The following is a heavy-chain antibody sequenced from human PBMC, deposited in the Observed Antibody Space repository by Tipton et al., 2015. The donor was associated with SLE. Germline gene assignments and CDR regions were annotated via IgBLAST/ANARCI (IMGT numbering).Heavy chain of an antibody. CDR2: INHSGST. V-gene: IGHV4-34*01. CDR3: ARTQYTFGGVIAPFDY. CDR1: GGSFSGYY. Sequence: TLSLTCAVYGGSFSGYYWSWIRQPPGKGLEWIGEINHSGSTNYNPSLKSQVTISVDTSKNQFSLKLSPVTAADTAVYYCARTQYTFGGVIAPFDYWGQGTLVTVSS. D-gene: IGHD3-16*02. J-gene: IGHJ4*02.